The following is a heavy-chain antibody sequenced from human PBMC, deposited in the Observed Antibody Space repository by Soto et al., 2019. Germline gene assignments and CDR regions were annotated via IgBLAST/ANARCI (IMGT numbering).Heavy chain of an antibody. CDR1: GYTFISYG. Sequence: GASVKVSCKASGYTFISYGISWVRQAPGQGLEWMGWISAYNGNTNYAQKLQGRVTMTTDTSTSTAYMELRSLRSDDTAVYYCARSADYCSSTSCYNYYYYGMDVWGQGTTVTVSS. D-gene: IGHD2-2*02. V-gene: IGHV1-18*01. CDR3: ARSADYCSSTSCYNYYYYGMDV. J-gene: IGHJ6*02. CDR2: ISAYNGNT.